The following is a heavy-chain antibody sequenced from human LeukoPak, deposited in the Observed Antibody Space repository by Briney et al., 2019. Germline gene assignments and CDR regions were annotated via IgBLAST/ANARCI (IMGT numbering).Heavy chain of an antibody. CDR2: IYYSGST. CDR1: VCSLSSDDYY. CDR3: ARTSYYFDY. Sequence: SRTLSLTFTVSVCSLSSDDYYWLCLPQPPGKGLEWIVYIYYSGSTYYNPSLKSRVTISVDTSKNQFSLKLSSVTAADTAVYYRARTSYYFDYWGQGTLVTVSS. V-gene: IGHV4-30-4*08. J-gene: IGHJ4*02.